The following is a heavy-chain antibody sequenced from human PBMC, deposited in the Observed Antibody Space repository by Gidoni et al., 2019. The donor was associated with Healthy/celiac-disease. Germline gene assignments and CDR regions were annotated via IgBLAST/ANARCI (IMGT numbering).Heavy chain of an antibody. J-gene: IGHJ4*02. Sequence: EVQLVESGGGLVKPGGSLRLSCAASGFTFSSYSLNWVRQAPGKGLEWGASISSSSSYIYYADSVKGRFTISRDNAKNSLYLQMNSLRAEDTAVYYCAREARVRDCSSTSCYLSVDLDYWGQGTLVTVSS. CDR3: AREARVRDCSSTSCYLSVDLDY. CDR1: GFTFSSYS. D-gene: IGHD2-2*01. V-gene: IGHV3-21*01. CDR2: ISSSSSYI.